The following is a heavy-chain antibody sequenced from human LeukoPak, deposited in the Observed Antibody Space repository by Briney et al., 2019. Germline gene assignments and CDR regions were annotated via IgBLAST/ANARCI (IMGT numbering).Heavy chain of an antibody. CDR2: ISSGSTYM. Sequence: GGSLRLSCEASGFTFSSFSMNWVRQAPGKGLEWISSISSGSTYMHYADSVKGRFTISRDNAKKSLYLQMNSLRAEDTAVYYCARSSRELGGYAPWELMPPFDYWGQGTLVTVSS. CDR1: GFTFSSFS. V-gene: IGHV3-21*01. D-gene: IGHD1-7*01. CDR3: ARSSRELGGYAPWELMPPFDY. J-gene: IGHJ4*02.